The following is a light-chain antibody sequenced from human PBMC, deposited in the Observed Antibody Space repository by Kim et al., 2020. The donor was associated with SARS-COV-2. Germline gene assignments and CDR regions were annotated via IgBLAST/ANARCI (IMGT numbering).Light chain of an antibody. CDR3: QVWDSNSA. CDR1: NIGTTN. V-gene: IGLV3-9*01. CDR2: RDN. Sequence: VSVALGQTARITCGGNNIGTTNVHWYQQRPGQAPVLVIYRDNNRSSGIPERFSGSKSGNMATLTISRAQAGDEADYYCQVWDSNSAFGGGTQLTVL. J-gene: IGLJ2*01.